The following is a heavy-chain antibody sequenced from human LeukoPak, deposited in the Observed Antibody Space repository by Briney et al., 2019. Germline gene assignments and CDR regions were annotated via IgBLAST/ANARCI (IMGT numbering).Heavy chain of an antibody. CDR1: GESITDYY. D-gene: IGHD4-17*01. CDR2: VSTSGST. Sequence: SETLSLTCTVSGESITDYYWTWIRQPAGKRLQWIGRVSTSGSTSYNPSLKSRLTMSVDTSKNQFSLKLTSVTAADTAIYYCARDSLSMLDGDVYWYFDLWGRGTLVTVSS. J-gene: IGHJ2*01. V-gene: IGHV4-4*07. CDR3: ARDSLSMLDGDVYWYFDL.